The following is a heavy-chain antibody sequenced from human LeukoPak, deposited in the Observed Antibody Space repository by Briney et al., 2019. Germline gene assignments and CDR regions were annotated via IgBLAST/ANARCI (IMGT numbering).Heavy chain of an antibody. Sequence: GGSLRLSCAASGFTFSSYAMSWVRQAPGKGLEWVSAISGSGGSTYYADSVKGRFTISRDNSRNTLYLQMNSLRAEDTAVYYCASRSPQWLANFDYWGQGTLVTVSS. CDR3: ASRSPQWLANFDY. CDR1: GFTFSSYA. CDR2: ISGSGGST. J-gene: IGHJ4*02. V-gene: IGHV3-23*01. D-gene: IGHD6-19*01.